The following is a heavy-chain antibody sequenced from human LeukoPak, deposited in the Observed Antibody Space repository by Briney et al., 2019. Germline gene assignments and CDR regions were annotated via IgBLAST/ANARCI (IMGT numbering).Heavy chain of an antibody. D-gene: IGHD1-26*01. CDR2: IRYDGSNK. CDR1: GFTFSSYG. Sequence: GGSLRLSCAASGFTFSSYGMHWVRQAPGKGLEWVAFIRYDGSNKYYADSVKGRFTISRDNSKNTLYLQMNSLRAEDTAVYYCARCSDRLTGWEDAFDIWGQGEMVTVSS. CDR3: ARCSDRLTGWEDAFDI. V-gene: IGHV3-30*02. J-gene: IGHJ3*02.